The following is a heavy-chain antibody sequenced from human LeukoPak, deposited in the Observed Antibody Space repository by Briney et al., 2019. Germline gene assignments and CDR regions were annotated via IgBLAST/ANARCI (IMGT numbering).Heavy chain of an antibody. J-gene: IGHJ6*03. CDR1: GYTFTSYG. CDR3: AREPLLGYCSGGSCYKGGHMDV. Sequence: WASVKVSCKAFGYTFTSYGISWVRQAPGQGLEWMGWISGYNGNTNYAQKLQGRVSMTTDTSTSTAYMEVRSLRSDDTAVYYCAREPLLGYCSGGSCYKGGHMDVWGKGTTVTVSS. D-gene: IGHD2-15*01. V-gene: IGHV1-18*01. CDR2: ISGYNGNT.